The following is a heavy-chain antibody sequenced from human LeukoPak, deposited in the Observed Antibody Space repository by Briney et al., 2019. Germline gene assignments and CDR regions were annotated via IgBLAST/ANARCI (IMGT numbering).Heavy chain of an antibody. CDR2: ISLNGGAT. D-gene: IGHD5-12*01. V-gene: IGHV3-20*04. J-gene: IGHJ6*02. CDR3: AREYGYRDDYHGMDV. Sequence: GGSLRLSCAASGFTLDDYGMSWARQAPGKGPEWVSGISLNGGATSYADSVKGRFTISRDNAKNSLYLQMNSLRAEDTALYYCAREYGYRDDYHGMDVWGQGTTVAVSS. CDR1: GFTLDDYG.